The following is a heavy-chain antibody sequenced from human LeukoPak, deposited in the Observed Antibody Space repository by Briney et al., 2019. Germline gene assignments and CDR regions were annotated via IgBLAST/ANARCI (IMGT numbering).Heavy chain of an antibody. J-gene: IGHJ4*02. CDR3: AREAAGVAYYFDY. D-gene: IGHD1-14*01. Sequence: PGGSLRLSCAASEFTFSNYWMSWVRQAPGKGLEWVAVIWYDGSNKYYADSVKGRFTISRDNSKNTLYLQMNSLRAEDTAVYYCAREAAGVAYYFDYWGQGTLVTVSS. V-gene: IGHV3-33*08. CDR2: IWYDGSNK. CDR1: EFTFSNYW.